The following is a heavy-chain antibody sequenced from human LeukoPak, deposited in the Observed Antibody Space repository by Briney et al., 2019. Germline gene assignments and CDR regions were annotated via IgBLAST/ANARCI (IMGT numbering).Heavy chain of an antibody. D-gene: IGHD3-9*01. J-gene: IGHJ4*02. CDR1: GFTFSNAW. CDR3: TTDLSNILTGYYSFDY. CDR2: IKSKTDGGTT. V-gene: IGHV3-15*01. Sequence: GGSLRLSCAASGFTFSNAWMRWVRQAPGKGLEWVGRIKSKTDGGTTDYAAPVKGRFTISRDDSKNTLYLQMNSLKTEDTAVYYCTTDLSNILTGYYSFDYWGQGTLVTVSS.